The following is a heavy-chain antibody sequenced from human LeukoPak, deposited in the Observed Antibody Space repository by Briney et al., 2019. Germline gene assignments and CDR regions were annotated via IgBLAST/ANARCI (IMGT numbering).Heavy chain of an antibody. J-gene: IGHJ3*02. CDR2: ISSSSSYI. V-gene: IGHV3-21*01. D-gene: IGHD3-22*01. CDR1: GFTFSSYS. Sequence: PGGSLRLSCAASGFTFSSYSMNWVRQAPGKGLEWVSSISSSSSYIYYADSVKGRFTISRDNTKNSLYLQMNSLRAEDTAVYYCATDSGDSSGYYFDAFDIWGQGTMVTVSS. CDR3: ATDSGDSSGYYFDAFDI.